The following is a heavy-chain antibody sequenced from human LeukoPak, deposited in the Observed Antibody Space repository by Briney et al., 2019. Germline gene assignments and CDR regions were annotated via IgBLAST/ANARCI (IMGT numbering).Heavy chain of an antibody. CDR2: IFYSGNT. CDR3: ARQWSSAAGSFDY. CDR1: GGSISSYY. Sequence: SETLSLTCTVAGGSISSYYWSWIRQPPGKGLEWIGYIFYSGNTNYNPSLKSRVTISVDTSKNQFSLKLSSVTAADTAVYYCARQWSSAAGSFDYWGQGTLVTVSS. V-gene: IGHV4-59*08. D-gene: IGHD6-13*01. J-gene: IGHJ4*02.